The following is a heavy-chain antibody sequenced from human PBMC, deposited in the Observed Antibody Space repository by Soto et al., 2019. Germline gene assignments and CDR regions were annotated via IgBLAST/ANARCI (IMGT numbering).Heavy chain of an antibody. Sequence: QVQLVQSGAEVKKPGSSVKVSCKVSGGTFSSYTISWVRQAPGQGLEWMGRIIPILGIANYAQKFQGRVTITADKSTSTAYMELSSLRSEDTAVYYCARLVDTADFDYWGQGTLVTVSS. V-gene: IGHV1-69*02. CDR1: GGTFSSYT. CDR2: IIPILGIA. D-gene: IGHD5-18*01. J-gene: IGHJ4*02. CDR3: ARLVDTADFDY.